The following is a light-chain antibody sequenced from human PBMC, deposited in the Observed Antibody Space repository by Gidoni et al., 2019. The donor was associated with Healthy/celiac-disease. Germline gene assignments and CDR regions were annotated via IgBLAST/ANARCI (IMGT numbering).Light chain of an antibody. CDR3: QQYGSSPRYT. J-gene: IGKJ2*01. Sequence: EIVLTQYPGTLSWSPGERATLSCRASQSVSSRYLAWYQQKPGQAPRLLIYGASSRATGIPDRFRGSGSGTDFPLTFRRLEPEDFAVYYCQQYGSSPRYTFGQGTKLEIK. CDR1: QSVSSRY. CDR2: GAS. V-gene: IGKV3-20*01.